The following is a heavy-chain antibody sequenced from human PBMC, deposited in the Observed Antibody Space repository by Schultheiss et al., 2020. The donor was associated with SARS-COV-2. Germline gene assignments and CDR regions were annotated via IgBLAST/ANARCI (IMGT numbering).Heavy chain of an antibody. V-gene: IGHV4-34*01. CDR1: GGSFSGYY. Sequence: SETLSLTCAVYGGSFSGYYWSWIRQPPGKGLEWIGEINHSGSTNYNPSLKSRVTMSVDTSKNQFSLKLSSVTAADTAVYYCARHHYGDYHLTDYGMDVWGQGTTVTVSS. CDR2: INHSGST. CDR3: ARHHYGDYHLTDYGMDV. J-gene: IGHJ6*02. D-gene: IGHD4-17*01.